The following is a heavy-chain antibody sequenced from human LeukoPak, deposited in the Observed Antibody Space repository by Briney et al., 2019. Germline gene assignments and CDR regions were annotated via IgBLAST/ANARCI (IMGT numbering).Heavy chain of an antibody. CDR2: INPNSGGT. Sequence: ASVKVSCKASGYTFTGYYMHWVRRAPGQGLEWMGWINPNSGGTNYAQKFQGWVTMTRDTSISTAYMELSRLRSDDTAVYYCAREGPQGIAVAGQEALDYWGQGTLVTVSS. CDR1: GYTFTGYY. D-gene: IGHD6-19*01. CDR3: AREGPQGIAVAGQEALDY. J-gene: IGHJ4*02. V-gene: IGHV1-2*04.